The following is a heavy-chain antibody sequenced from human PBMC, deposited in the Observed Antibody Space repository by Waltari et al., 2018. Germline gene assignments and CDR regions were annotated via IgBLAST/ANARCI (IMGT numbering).Heavy chain of an antibody. J-gene: IGHJ4*02. CDR3: ARVRSGYSFDY. CDR1: GFTFSSYA. CDR2: ISYDGSNK. Sequence: QVQLVESGGGVVQPGRSLRLSCAASGFTFSSYAMHWVRQAPGKGLEWVAVISYDGSNKYSADSVKGRFTISRDNSKNPLYLQMNSLRAEDTAVYYCARVRSGYSFDYWGQGTLVTVSS. D-gene: IGHD3-3*01. V-gene: IGHV3-30-3*01.